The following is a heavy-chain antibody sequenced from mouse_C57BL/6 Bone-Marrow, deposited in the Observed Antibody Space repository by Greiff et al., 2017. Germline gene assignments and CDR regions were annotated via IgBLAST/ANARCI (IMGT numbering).Heavy chain of an antibody. V-gene: IGHV1-26*01. CDR1: GYTFTDYY. J-gene: IGHJ2*01. CDR3: AVENFDD. Sequence: ASVKISCKASGYTFTDYYMNWVKQSHGKSLEWIGDINPNNGGTSYNQKFKGKATLTVDKSSSTAYMELRSLTSEDSAVYDCAVENFDDWGKGTTLTVSS. CDR2: INPNNGGT.